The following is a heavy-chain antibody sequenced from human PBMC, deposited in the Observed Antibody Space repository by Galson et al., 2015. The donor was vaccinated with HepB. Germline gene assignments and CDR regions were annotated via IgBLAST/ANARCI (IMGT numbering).Heavy chain of an antibody. D-gene: IGHD3-10*01. CDR3: ARRSGGYGSGSYYIGY. V-gene: IGHV3-66*01. Sequence: SLRLSCAASGFTVSSNYMSWVRQAPGKGLEWVSVIYSGGSTYYADSVKGRFTISRDNSKNTLYLQMNSLRAEDTAVYYCARRSGGYGSGSYYIGYWGQGTLVTASS. CDR2: IYSGGST. J-gene: IGHJ4*02. CDR1: GFTVSSNY.